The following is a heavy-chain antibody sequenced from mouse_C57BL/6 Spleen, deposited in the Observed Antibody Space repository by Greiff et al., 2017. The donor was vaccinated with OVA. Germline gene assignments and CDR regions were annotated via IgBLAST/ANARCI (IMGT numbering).Heavy chain of an antibody. D-gene: IGHD1-1*01. CDR2: INYDGSST. Sequence: EVHLVESEGGLVQPGSSMKLSCTASGFTFSDYYMAWVRQVPEKGLEWVANINYDGSSTYYLDSLKSRFIISRDNAKNILYLQMSSLKSEDTATYYCARVEDYYGSSSSYYAMDYWGQGTSVTVSS. CDR3: ARVEDYYGSSSSYYAMDY. J-gene: IGHJ4*01. CDR1: GFTFSDYY. V-gene: IGHV5-16*01.